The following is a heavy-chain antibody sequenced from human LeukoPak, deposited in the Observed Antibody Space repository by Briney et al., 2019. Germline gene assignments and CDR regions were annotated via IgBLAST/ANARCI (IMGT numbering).Heavy chain of an antibody. Sequence: SQTLSLTCTVSGGSISSGGYYWSWIRQHPGKGLEWIGYIYYSGSTYYNPFLKSRVTISVDTSKNQFSLKLSSVTAADTAVYYCARGDYDSSGYYYYWGQGTLVTVSS. V-gene: IGHV4-31*03. J-gene: IGHJ4*02. CDR3: ARGDYDSSGYYYY. D-gene: IGHD3-22*01. CDR2: IYYSGST. CDR1: GGSISSGGYY.